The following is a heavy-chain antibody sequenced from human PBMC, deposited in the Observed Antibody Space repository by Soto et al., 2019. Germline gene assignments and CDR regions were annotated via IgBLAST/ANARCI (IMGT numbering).Heavy chain of an antibody. CDR3: ARSREFDY. V-gene: IGHV4-30-2*01. Sequence: PSETLSLTCPVSGGSVGIGGYSWNWIRQTPGKGLEWIGYIFPSGTTYYNPSLRSRVTISIDVSKNQFSLSLRSLTAADTAVYYCARSREFDYWSQGTLVTVSS. J-gene: IGHJ4*02. CDR2: IFPSGTT. CDR1: GGSVGIGGYS.